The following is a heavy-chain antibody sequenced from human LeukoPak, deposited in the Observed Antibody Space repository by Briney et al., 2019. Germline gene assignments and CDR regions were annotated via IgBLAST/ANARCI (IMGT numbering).Heavy chain of an antibody. CDR2: ISYDGSNK. Sequence: PGGSLRLSCAASGFTFSSYGMHWVRQAPGKGLEWVAVISYDGSNKYYADSVKGRFTISRDNSKNTLYLQMNSLRAEDTAVYYCAKVPCSSTSCYSYYFDYWGQGTLVTVSS. D-gene: IGHD2-2*01. CDR3: AKVPCSSTSCYSYYFDY. CDR1: GFTFSSYG. J-gene: IGHJ4*02. V-gene: IGHV3-30*18.